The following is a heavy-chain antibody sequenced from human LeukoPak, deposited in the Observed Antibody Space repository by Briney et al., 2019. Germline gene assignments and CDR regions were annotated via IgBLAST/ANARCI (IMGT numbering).Heavy chain of an antibody. Sequence: GSLRLSCAASGFTFSSYSMNWVRQAPGKGLEWIGEINHSGSTNYNPSLKSRVTISVDTSKNQFSLKLSSVTAADTAVYYCARTSSLIDAFDIWGQGTMVTVSS. CDR1: GFTFSSYS. CDR3: ARTSSLIDAFDI. J-gene: IGHJ3*02. V-gene: IGHV4-34*01. D-gene: IGHD6-13*01. CDR2: INHSGST.